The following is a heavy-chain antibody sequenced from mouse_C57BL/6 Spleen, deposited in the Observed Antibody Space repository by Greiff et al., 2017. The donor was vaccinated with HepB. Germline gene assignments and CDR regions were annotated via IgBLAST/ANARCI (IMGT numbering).Heavy chain of an antibody. CDR2: INPSTGGT. Sequence: EVQLQQSGPELVKPGASVKISCKASGYSFTGYYMHWVKQSSEKSLEWIGEINPSTGGTSYNQKFKGKATVTVDKSSSTAYMQLKSLTSEDSAVYYCAGYYYGSSPWFAYWGQGTLVTVSA. J-gene: IGHJ3*01. CDR3: AGYYYGSSPWFAY. CDR1: GYSFTGYY. V-gene: IGHV1-43*01. D-gene: IGHD1-1*01.